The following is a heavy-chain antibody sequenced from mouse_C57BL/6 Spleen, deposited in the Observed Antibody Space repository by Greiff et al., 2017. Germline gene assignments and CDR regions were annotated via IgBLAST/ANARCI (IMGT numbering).Heavy chain of an antibody. CDR3: ARCYYDFYYAMDY. V-gene: IGHV5-6*01. Sequence: EVQLVESGGDLVKPGGSLKLSCAASGFTFSSYGMSWVRQTPDKRLGWVATISSGGSYTYYPDSVQGRFTFSRDNAKNTLYLQLSSLKSEDTAMYYCARCYYDFYYAMDYWGQGTSVTVSS. CDR2: ISSGGSYT. CDR1: GFTFSSYG. D-gene: IGHD2-4*01. J-gene: IGHJ4*01.